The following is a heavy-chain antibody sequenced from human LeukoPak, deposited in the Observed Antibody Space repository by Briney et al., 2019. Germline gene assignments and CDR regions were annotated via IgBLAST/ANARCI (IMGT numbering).Heavy chain of an antibody. D-gene: IGHD3-22*01. CDR2: XXPXFGTA. Sequence: PVKVSCKASGGTFSSYAISWVRQAPGQGLEWMXGXXPXFGTANYAQKFQGRVTITADESTSTAYMELSSLRSEDTAVYYCARKGYIYYDSSGQKRFDYWGQGTLVTVSS. CDR3: ARKGYIYYDSSGQKRFDY. J-gene: IGHJ4*02. V-gene: IGHV1-69*13. CDR1: GGTFSSYA.